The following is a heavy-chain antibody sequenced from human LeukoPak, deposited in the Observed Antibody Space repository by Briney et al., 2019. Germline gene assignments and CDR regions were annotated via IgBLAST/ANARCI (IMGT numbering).Heavy chain of an antibody. D-gene: IGHD3-10*01. Sequence: SQTLSLTCTVSGGSISSGSYYWSWIRQPAGKGLEWIGRIYTSGSTNYNPSLKSRVTMSVDTSKNQFSLKLSSVTAADTAVYYCATEAPNYYGSGSYASFDYWGQGTLVTVSS. CDR1: GGSISSGSYY. CDR3: ATEAPNYYGSGSYASFDY. J-gene: IGHJ4*02. CDR2: IYTSGST. V-gene: IGHV4-61*02.